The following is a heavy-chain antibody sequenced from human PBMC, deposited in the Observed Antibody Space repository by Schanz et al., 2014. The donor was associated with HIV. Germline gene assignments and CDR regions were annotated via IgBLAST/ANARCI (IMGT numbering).Heavy chain of an antibody. D-gene: IGHD2-2*01. CDR2: MNPSSGGT. CDR1: GYTFNTYD. Sequence: QVQLVQSGAEVREPGASVKVSCKASGYTFNTYDINWVRQAPGQGLEWMGWMNPSSGGTNYAQKFQGRVAMTRDTSISTAYMELRGLTSEDTAVYYCARDLSLASSTPTLAFDIWGQGTMVTVSS. V-gene: IGHV1-2*02. J-gene: IGHJ3*02. CDR3: ARDLSLASSTPTLAFDI.